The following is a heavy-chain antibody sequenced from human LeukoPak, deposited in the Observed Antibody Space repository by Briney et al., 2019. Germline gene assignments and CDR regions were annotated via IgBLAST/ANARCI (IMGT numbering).Heavy chain of an antibody. J-gene: IGHJ4*02. V-gene: IGHV3-33*01. CDR1: GFTFSSYG. Sequence: GGSLRLSCAASGFTFSSYGMHWVRQAPGKGLEWVAVIWYDGSNKYYADSVKGRFTISRGNSKNTLYLQMNSLRTEETAVYYCARGIPAAKGPHFADWGQGTLVTVSS. D-gene: IGHD2-2*01. CDR2: IWYDGSNK. CDR3: ARGIPAAKGPHFAD.